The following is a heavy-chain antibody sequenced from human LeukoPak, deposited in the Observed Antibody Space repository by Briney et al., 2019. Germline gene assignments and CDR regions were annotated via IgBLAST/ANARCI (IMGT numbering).Heavy chain of an antibody. D-gene: IGHD2-2*01. CDR2: ISAYNGNT. Sequence: GASVKVSCKASGYTFTSYGISWVRQAPGQGLEWMGWISAYNGNTNYAQKLQGRVTMTTDTSTSTAYMELRSLRSDDTAVYYCARDRDCSSTSCYRWFDPWGQGTLVTVPS. CDR1: GYTFTSYG. CDR3: ARDRDCSSTSCYRWFDP. J-gene: IGHJ5*02. V-gene: IGHV1-18*01.